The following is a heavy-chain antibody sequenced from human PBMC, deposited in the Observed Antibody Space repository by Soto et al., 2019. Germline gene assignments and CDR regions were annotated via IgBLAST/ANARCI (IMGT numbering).Heavy chain of an antibody. CDR2: IYHSGST. Sequence: WWSWVRQPPGKGLEWIGEIYHSGSTNYNPSLESRVTILVDKSKNKFSLNLSSVTAADTAVYYCARRTDYYASSGTFDYWGQGTLVTVS. V-gene: IGHV4-4*02. D-gene: IGHD3-22*01. CDR1: W. J-gene: IGHJ4*02. CDR3: ARRTDYYASSGTFDY.